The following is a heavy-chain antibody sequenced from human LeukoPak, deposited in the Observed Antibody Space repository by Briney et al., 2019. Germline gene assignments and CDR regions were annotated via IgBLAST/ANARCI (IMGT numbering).Heavy chain of an antibody. CDR3: ARRTCSGNNCYLYHFDY. J-gene: IGHJ4*02. CDR1: GGSISGYY. V-gene: IGHV4-59*01. Sequence: PSETLSLTCTVSGGSISGYYWSWVRQPPGKGLEWIGGIYYSGTTNYNPSLKSRVTSSIDASKNQFSLKLTSVTAADTAVYYCARRTCSGNNCYLYHFDYWGQGALVTVSS. CDR2: IYYSGTT. D-gene: IGHD2-15*01.